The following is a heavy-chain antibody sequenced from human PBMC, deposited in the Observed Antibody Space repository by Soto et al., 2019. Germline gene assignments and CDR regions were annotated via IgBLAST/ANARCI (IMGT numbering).Heavy chain of an antibody. CDR3: ANPGYCSSTSCSSI. D-gene: IGHD2-2*01. Sequence: HPGGSLRLSCAASGFTFSSYWMHWVRQAPGKGLVWVSRINSDGSSTSYADSVKGRFTISRDNAKNTLYLQMNSLRAEDTAVYYCANPGYCSSTSCSSIWGQGTMVTVSS. CDR2: INSDGSST. V-gene: IGHV3-74*01. J-gene: IGHJ3*02. CDR1: GFTFSSYW.